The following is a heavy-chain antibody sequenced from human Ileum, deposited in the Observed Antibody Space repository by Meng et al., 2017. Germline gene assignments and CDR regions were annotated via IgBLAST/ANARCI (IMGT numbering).Heavy chain of an antibody. V-gene: IGHV4-30-4*01. CDR3: AASLDGNRFDP. CDR2: IFDTGPP. D-gene: IGHD1-26*01. J-gene: IGHJ5*02. Sequence: VQLQESGPGLVKSSQTLSLTCTVSVGSISSGDSYWSWIRQPPGKGLEWIGYIFDTGPPSYSPPLRSRLSISMDTSKNQFSLRLTSVSAADTAVYYCAASLDGNRFDPWGQGTLVTVSS. CDR1: VGSISSGDSY.